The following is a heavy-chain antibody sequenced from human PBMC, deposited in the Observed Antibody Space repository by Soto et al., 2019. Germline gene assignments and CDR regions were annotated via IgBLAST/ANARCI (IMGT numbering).Heavy chain of an antibody. CDR1: GFTFSDYY. J-gene: IGHJ4*02. V-gene: IGHV3-11*05. CDR2: ISSSSSYT. D-gene: IGHD1-26*01. Sequence: QVQLVESGGGLVKPGGSLRLSCAASGFTFSDYYMSWIRQAPGKGLEWVSYISSSSSYTNYADSVKGRFTISRDNAKYSLYLQMNSLRAEETAVYYCARDQGGSYAFDYWGQGTLVTVSS. CDR3: ARDQGGSYAFDY.